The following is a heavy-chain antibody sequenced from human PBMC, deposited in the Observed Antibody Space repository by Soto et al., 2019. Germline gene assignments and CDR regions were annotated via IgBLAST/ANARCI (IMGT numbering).Heavy chain of an antibody. CDR3: ARGRRYSYGYENFYYYYYGMDV. CDR2: INHSGST. Sequence: SETLSLTCAVYGGSFSGYYWGWIRQPPGKGLEWIGEINHSGSTNYNPSLKSRVTISVDTSKNQFSLKLSSVTAADTAVYYCARGRRYSYGYENFYYYYYGMDVRGQGTTVTVSS. D-gene: IGHD5-18*01. J-gene: IGHJ6*02. V-gene: IGHV4-34*01. CDR1: GGSFSGYY.